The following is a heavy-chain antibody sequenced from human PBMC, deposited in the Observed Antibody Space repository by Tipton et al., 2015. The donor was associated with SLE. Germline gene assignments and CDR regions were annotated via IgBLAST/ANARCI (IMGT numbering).Heavy chain of an antibody. V-gene: IGHV4-59*11. CDR2: IHYSEST. CDR1: GGSITNHY. J-gene: IGHJ3*01. Sequence: TLSLTCTVSGGSITNHYWNWIRQPPGKGLEWIGNIHYSESTNYNPSLKSRVTISVDSSKNQCSLKLNSVTAADTAVYYCARVDYFDSGDAFDFWGHGSMVTVSS. CDR3: ARVDYFDSGDAFDF. D-gene: IGHD3-22*01.